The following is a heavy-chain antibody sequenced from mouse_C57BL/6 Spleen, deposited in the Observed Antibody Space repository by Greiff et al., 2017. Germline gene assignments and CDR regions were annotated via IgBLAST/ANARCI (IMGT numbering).Heavy chain of an antibody. CDR1: GFTFSDYG. D-gene: IGHD1-1*01. Sequence: EVMLVESGGGLVKPGGSLKLSCAASGFTFSDYGMHWVRQAPEKGLEWVAYISSGSSTIYYADTVKGRFTISRDNAKNTLFLQMTSLRSEDTAMYYCARYYYGSSYRYLDVWGTGTTVTVSS. J-gene: IGHJ1*03. CDR3: ARYYYGSSYRYLDV. V-gene: IGHV5-17*01. CDR2: ISSGSSTI.